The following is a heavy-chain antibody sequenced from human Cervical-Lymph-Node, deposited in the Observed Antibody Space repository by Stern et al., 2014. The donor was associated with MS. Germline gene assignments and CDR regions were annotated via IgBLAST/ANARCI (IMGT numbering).Heavy chain of an antibody. CDR3: ARDRQRWLQDYYYYGMDV. J-gene: IGHJ6*02. V-gene: IGHV1-18*04. D-gene: IGHD5-24*01. CDR1: GYTFTSYG. Sequence: VQLVQSGAEVKKPGASVKVSCKASGYTFTSYGISWVRQAPGQGIEWMGWISAYNGNTNYAQKLQGRVTMTTDTSTSTAYMELRSLRSDDTAVYYCARDRQRWLQDYYYYGMDVWGQGTTVTVSS. CDR2: ISAYNGNT.